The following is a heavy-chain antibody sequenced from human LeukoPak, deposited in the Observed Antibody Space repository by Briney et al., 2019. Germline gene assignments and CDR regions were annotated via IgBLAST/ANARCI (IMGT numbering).Heavy chain of an antibody. V-gene: IGHV1-46*01. CDR3: ARARTTVTSEFDY. D-gene: IGHD4-17*01. CDR1: GYTFTSYY. J-gene: IGHJ4*02. Sequence: ASVKVSCKASGYTFTSYYMHWVRQAPGQGLEWMGIINPSGGSTSYAQKFQGRVTMTTDTSTSTAYMELRSLRSDDTAVYYCARARTTVTSEFDYWGQGTLVTVSS. CDR2: INPSGGST.